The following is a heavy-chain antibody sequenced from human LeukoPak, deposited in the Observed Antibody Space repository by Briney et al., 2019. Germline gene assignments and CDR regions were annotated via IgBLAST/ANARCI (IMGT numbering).Heavy chain of an antibody. J-gene: IGHJ5*02. Sequence: SETLSLTCAVYGGSFSGYYWSWIRQPPGKGLQWIGEINHSGSTNYNPSLKSRVTISVDTSKNQFSLKLSSVTAADTAVYYCARADIENWFDPWGQGTLVTVSS. CDR1: GGSFSGYY. V-gene: IGHV4-34*01. CDR2: INHSGST. CDR3: ARADIENWFDP.